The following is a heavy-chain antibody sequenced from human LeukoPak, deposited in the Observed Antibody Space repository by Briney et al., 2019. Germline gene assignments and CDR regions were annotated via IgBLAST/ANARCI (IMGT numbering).Heavy chain of an antibody. V-gene: IGHV4-30-4*01. CDR1: GASISSGGYY. CDR2: IYYSRSA. Sequence: TSETLSLTCTVSGASISSGGYYWNWIRQPPGKGLEWIGYIYYSRSASYSPSLKSRLTISVDTSKNQFSLKLSSVTAADTAVYYCARDGYNSGYFDYWGQGTLVTVSS. D-gene: IGHD5-24*01. J-gene: IGHJ4*02. CDR3: ARDGYNSGYFDY.